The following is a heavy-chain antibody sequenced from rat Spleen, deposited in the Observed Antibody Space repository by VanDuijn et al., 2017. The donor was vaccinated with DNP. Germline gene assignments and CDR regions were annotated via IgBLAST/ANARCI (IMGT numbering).Heavy chain of an antibody. CDR1: GITFRDYY. CDR2: LSFDGTTS. J-gene: IGHJ2*01. D-gene: IGHD1-6*01. CDR3: ARRKNYGLSYYFDY. Sequence: EVQLVESGGGLVQPGRSLKLSCAASGITFRDYYMAWVRQAPTRGLEWVASLSFDGTTSYYRDYVKGRLTVSRDNGKSSLYLQMDSLRSEDTATYYCARRKNYGLSYYFDYWGQGVMVTVSS. V-gene: IGHV5-20*01.